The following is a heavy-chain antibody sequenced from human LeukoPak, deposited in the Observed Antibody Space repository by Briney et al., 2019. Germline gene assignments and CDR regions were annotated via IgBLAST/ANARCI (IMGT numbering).Heavy chain of an antibody. Sequence: PSETLSLTCTVSAGSISSYFWSWIRQPPGKGLEWIGYIYYSGSTNYNPSLKSRVTISVDTSKNQFSLRLISVTAADTAVYYCARRVEMSSASATSNTWLDPWGQGTQVSVSP. J-gene: IGHJ5*02. D-gene: IGHD3-10*01. V-gene: IGHV4-59*01. CDR1: AGSISSYF. CDR2: IYYSGST. CDR3: ARRVEMSSASATSNTWLDP.